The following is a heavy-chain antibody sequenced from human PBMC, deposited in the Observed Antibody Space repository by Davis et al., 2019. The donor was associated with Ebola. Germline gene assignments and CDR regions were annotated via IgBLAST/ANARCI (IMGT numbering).Heavy chain of an antibody. CDR1: GYTFVSYQ. CDR2: INPSGGST. J-gene: IGHJ4*02. V-gene: IGHV1-46*03. CDR3: TRAGDIYYFDY. D-gene: IGHD2-15*01. Sequence: ASVKVSCKASGYTFVSYQMHWVRQAPGQGLEWMGIINPSGGSTSYAQKFQGRVTMTRDTSTSTVYMELSSLRPEDTAVYYCTRAGDIYYFDYWGQGTLVTVSS.